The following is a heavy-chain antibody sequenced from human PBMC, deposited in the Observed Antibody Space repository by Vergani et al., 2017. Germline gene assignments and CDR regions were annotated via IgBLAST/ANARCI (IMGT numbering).Heavy chain of an antibody. Sequence: QVQLQQWGAGLLKPSETLSLTCAVHGGSFSGYYWSWIRQPPGKGLEWIGEINHSGSTNYNPSLKSRVTISVDTSKNQFSLKLSSVTAADTAVYYCARGPVPAAPMDVWGKGTTVTVSS. J-gene: IGHJ6*03. D-gene: IGHD2-2*01. V-gene: IGHV4-34*01. CDR1: GGSFSGYY. CDR3: ARGPVPAAPMDV. CDR2: INHSGST.